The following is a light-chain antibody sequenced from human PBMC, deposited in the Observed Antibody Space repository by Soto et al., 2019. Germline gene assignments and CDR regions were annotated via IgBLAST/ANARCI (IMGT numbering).Light chain of an antibody. CDR3: QEYDGAPIT. V-gene: IGKV3-15*01. Sequence: EIVMTQSPATLSVSPGESATLSCRASQSVSSDLAWYQQKPGQAPRLLIYYTSARATGFPARFSGSGSGTDFTLTIARLEPEDFAVYYCQEYDGAPITFGLGTRLEIK. CDR2: YTS. J-gene: IGKJ5*01. CDR1: QSVSSD.